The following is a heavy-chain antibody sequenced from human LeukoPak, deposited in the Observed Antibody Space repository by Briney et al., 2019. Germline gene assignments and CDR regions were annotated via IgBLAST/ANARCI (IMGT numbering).Heavy chain of an antibody. Sequence: SETLSLTCTVSGNSISSGDNYWRWIRQPAGKGLEWIGRIYTSGSTNYNPSLKSRVTISGDTSKNQFSLRLSSVTAADTAVYYCAREGAGYWYFDLWGRGTLVTVSS. CDR3: AREGAGYWYFDL. CDR2: IYTSGST. V-gene: IGHV4-61*02. D-gene: IGHD1-26*01. CDR1: GNSISSGDNY. J-gene: IGHJ2*01.